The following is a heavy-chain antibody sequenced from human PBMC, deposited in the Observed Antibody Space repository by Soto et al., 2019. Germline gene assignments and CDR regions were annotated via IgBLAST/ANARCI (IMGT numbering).Heavy chain of an antibody. CDR3: ARDRWFGELSLTPVFGYYYGMDV. Sequence: VSSVKVSCKASGGTFSSYAISWVRQAPGQGLEWMGGIIPIFGTANYAQKFQGRVTITADESTSTAYMELSSLRSEDTAVYYCARDRWFGELSLTPVFGYYYGMDVWGQ. CDR2: IIPIFGTA. J-gene: IGHJ6*02. D-gene: IGHD3-10*01. CDR1: GGTFSSYA. V-gene: IGHV1-69*13.